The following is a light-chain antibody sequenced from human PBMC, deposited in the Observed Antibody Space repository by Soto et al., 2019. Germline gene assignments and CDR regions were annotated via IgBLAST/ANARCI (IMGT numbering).Light chain of an antibody. CDR1: QGISSD. Sequence: IQLTQSPSSLSASVGDRVTITCRASQGISSDLAWYQQKPGKAPKLLIYSASTLQNGVPSRFSGSGSGTDFTLTISGMHPEDVATYYCQQLNSYPVTFGQVTRLEIK. CDR2: SAS. J-gene: IGKJ5*01. V-gene: IGKV1-9*01. CDR3: QQLNSYPVT.